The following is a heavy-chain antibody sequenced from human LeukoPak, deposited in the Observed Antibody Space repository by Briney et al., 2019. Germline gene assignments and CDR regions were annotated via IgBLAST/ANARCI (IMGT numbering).Heavy chain of an antibody. Sequence: SVKVSCKASGGTFSSYAISWVRQAPGQGLEWMGGIIPIFGTANYAQKFQGRVTITADESTSTAYMELSSLRSEDTAVYYCALHTYYDSSGYYRYYYYGMDVWGQGTTVTVSS. V-gene: IGHV1-69*13. J-gene: IGHJ6*02. CDR2: IIPIFGTA. CDR1: GGTFSSYA. D-gene: IGHD3-22*01. CDR3: ALHTYYDSSGYYRYYYYGMDV.